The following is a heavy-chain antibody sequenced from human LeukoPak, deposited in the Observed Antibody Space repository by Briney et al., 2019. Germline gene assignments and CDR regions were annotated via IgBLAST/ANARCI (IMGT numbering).Heavy chain of an antibody. D-gene: IGHD3-10*01. J-gene: IGHJ4*02. CDR1: GFTFSSYA. CDR3: AKDLDYYGSGSDPVFDY. CDR2: ISGSGGST. Sequence: PGGSLRLSCAASGFTFSSYAMSWVRQAPGKGLEWVLAISGSGGSTYYADSVKGRFNISRDNSKNTLYLQMNSLRAEDTAVYYCAKDLDYYGSGSDPVFDYWGQGTLVTVSS. V-gene: IGHV3-23*01.